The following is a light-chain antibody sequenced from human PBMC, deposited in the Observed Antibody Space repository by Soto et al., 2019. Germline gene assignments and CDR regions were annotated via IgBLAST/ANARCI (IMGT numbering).Light chain of an antibody. V-gene: IGLV2-14*03. CDR2: DVS. CDR3: SSYTRSSTYV. Sequence: QSVLTQPASVSGSPGQSITISCTGTNSEVGAYNSVSWYQQHPGKAPKLMIHDVSDRPSWVSNRFSGSKSGNTASLTISGLQAEDEADYYCSSYTRSSTYVFGTGTKVTVL. J-gene: IGLJ1*01. CDR1: NSEVGAYNS.